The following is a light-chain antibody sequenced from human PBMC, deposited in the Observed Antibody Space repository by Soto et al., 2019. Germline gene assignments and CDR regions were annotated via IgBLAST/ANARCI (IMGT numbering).Light chain of an antibody. Sequence: SYELPQPPSVSVAPGKTANIMCGGNNIGSKSVHWYQQKPGQAPLLVIFFDKRRPSGIPERFSGSNSGNTATLTISRVEAGDEAYYSCLVWKRSSDPVVFGGGTQLTVL. V-gene: IGLV3-21*01. CDR3: LVWKRSSDPVV. CDR2: FDK. J-gene: IGLJ2*01. CDR1: NIGSKS.